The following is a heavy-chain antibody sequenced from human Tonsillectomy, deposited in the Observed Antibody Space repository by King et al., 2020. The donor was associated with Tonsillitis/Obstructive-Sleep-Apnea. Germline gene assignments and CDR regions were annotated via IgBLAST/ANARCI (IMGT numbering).Heavy chain of an antibody. CDR1: GYTFTSQW. CDR3: ARHGDSWTPPDF. J-gene: IGHJ4*02. Sequence: QLVQSGAEVKKPGESLKLSCKGSGYTFTSQWTGWVRQMPGKGLEWMGMIYPGDSDTRYSPSFQGQVTISADESISTAYLRWSSLQASDTAMYYCARHGDSWTPPDFWGQGSLVTVSS. V-gene: IGHV5-51*01. D-gene: IGHD5-12*01. CDR2: IYPGDSDT.